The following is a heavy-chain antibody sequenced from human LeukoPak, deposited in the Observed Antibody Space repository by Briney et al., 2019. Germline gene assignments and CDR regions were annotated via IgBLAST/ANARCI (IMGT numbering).Heavy chain of an antibody. J-gene: IGHJ5*02. Sequence: SETLSLTCTVSGGSITSGTYYWTWIRHHPGKGLEWIGYIYSSGDTQYNPSLRSRVTMSVDTSKSQFSLKLSSVTAADTAVYYCATRVLWFGESNWVWFDPWGQGTLVTVSS. CDR1: GGSITSGTYY. D-gene: IGHD3-10*01. CDR2: IYSSGDT. CDR3: ATRVLWFGESNWVWFDP. V-gene: IGHV4-31*03.